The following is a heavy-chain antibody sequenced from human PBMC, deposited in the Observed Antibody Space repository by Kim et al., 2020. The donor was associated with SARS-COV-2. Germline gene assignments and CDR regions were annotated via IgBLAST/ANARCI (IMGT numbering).Heavy chain of an antibody. J-gene: IGHJ6*02. CDR1: GFTFSSYA. D-gene: IGHD3-9*01. CDR3: AKSLSTRHQNYDILTGYYRGYYYYYGMDV. V-gene: IGHV3-23*01. Sequence: GGSLRLSCAASGFTFSSYAMSWVRQAPGKGLEWVSAISGSGGSTYYADSVKGRFTISRDNSKNTLYLQMNSLRAEDTAVYYCAKSLSTRHQNYDILTGYYRGYYYYYGMDVWGQGTTVTVSS. CDR2: ISGSGGST.